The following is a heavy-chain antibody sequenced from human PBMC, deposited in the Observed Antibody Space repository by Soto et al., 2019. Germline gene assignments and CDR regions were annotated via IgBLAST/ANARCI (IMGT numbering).Heavy chain of an antibody. CDR2: ISGYNGDI. CDR3: ARGSPFDN. Sequence: QVQLVQSGAEVKKTGASVKVSCKASGYTFTGYGLSWVRQAPGQGLEWMGWISGYNGDINYAPKLQGRVTITRDTSTSTAYMELRSLRSDDTAVYYCARGSPFDNWGQGTLVTVSS. J-gene: IGHJ4*02. CDR1: GYTFTGYG. V-gene: IGHV1-18*01.